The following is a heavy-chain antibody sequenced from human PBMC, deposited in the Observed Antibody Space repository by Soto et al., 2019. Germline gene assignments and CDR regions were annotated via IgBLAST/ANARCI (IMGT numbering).Heavy chain of an antibody. CDR3: ARGKAVAGTMGDYFDY. Sequence: SETLSLTCAVYGGSFSGYYWSWIRQPPGKGLEWVGEINHSGSTNYNPSLKSRVTISVDTSKNQFSLKLSSVTAADTAVYYCARGKAVAGTMGDYFDYWGQGTLVTVSS. J-gene: IGHJ4*02. V-gene: IGHV4-34*01. D-gene: IGHD6-19*01. CDR2: INHSGST. CDR1: GGSFSGYY.